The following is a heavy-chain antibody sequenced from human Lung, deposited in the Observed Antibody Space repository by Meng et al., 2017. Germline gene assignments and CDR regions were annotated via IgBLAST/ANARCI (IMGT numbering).Heavy chain of an antibody. CDR3: ARDEDISAAGKLFGDY. CDR1: GYNFPHYW. Sequence: QVRLVQSGDEVKKPGASVKVSCKPSGYNFPHYWLHWVRRAPGQGLEWMGRIDPKSGDTHYAQRFQGRVTMTGDTSISTAYMELSGLRSDDTAMYYCARDEDISAAGKLFGDYWGQGTLVTVSS. D-gene: IGHD6-13*01. J-gene: IGHJ4*02. V-gene: IGHV1-2*06. CDR2: IDPKSGDT.